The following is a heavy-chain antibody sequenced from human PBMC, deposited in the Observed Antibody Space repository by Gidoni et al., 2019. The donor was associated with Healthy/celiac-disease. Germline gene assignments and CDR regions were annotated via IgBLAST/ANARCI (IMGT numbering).Heavy chain of an antibody. J-gene: IGHJ5*02. D-gene: IGHD6-13*01. CDR2: ISSSSSYI. V-gene: IGHV3-21*01. CDR1: GFTCSSYS. CDR3: AIAAAGSISWFDP. Sequence: EVQLVESGGGLVKPGGSLRLSCAASGFTCSSYSMNWVRQAPGKGLEWVSSISSSSSYIYYADSVKGRFTISRDNAKNSLYLQMNSLRAEDTAVYYCAIAAAGSISWFDPWGQGTLVTVSS.